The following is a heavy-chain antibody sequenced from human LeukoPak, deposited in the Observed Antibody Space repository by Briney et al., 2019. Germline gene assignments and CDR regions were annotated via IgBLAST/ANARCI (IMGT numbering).Heavy chain of an antibody. CDR2: IRSKANSYAT. J-gene: IGHJ6*03. CDR3: TRLFDYYDSISGYYYMDV. D-gene: IGHD3-22*01. Sequence: QTGGSLRLSCAASGFTFSGSAMHWVRQATGKGLEWVGRIRSKANSYATAYAASVKGRFTISRDDSKNTAYLQMNSLKTEDTAVYYCTRLFDYYDSISGYYYMDVWGKGTTVTASS. CDR1: GFTFSGSA. V-gene: IGHV3-73*01.